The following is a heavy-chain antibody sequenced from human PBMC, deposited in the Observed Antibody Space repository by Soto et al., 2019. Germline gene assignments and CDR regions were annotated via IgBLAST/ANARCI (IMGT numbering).Heavy chain of an antibody. Sequence: EVQLLESGGDLVQPGGSLRLSCAASGFTFSSYAMSWVRQAPGKGLEWVSAITGSGGDTYYADSVKGRFTLSRDNSRYTLYREMNSVRAVDTAVYYCEKGSGPSRPYYFDFWGQGTLVTVSS. J-gene: IGHJ4*02. CDR2: ITGSGGDT. CDR1: GFTFSSYA. V-gene: IGHV3-23*01. CDR3: EKGSGPSRPYYFDF. D-gene: IGHD6-25*01.